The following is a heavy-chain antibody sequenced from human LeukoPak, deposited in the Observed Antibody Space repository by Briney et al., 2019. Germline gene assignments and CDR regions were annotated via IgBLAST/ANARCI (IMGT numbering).Heavy chain of an antibody. D-gene: IGHD3-16*02. CDR3: ARVTFGGVIDYFDY. J-gene: IGHJ4*02. Sequence: ASVKVSCKASGYTFTSYGISWVRQAPGQGLEWMGWINPNSGGTNYAQKFQGRVTMTRDTSISTAYMELSRLRSDDTAVYYCARVTFGGVIDYFDYWGQGTLVTVSS. CDR2: INPNSGGT. V-gene: IGHV1-2*02. CDR1: GYTFTSYG.